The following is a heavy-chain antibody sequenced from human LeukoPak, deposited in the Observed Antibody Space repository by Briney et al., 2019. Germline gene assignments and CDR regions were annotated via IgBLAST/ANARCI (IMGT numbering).Heavy chain of an antibody. D-gene: IGHD5-24*01. J-gene: IGHJ5*02. CDR1: GGSFSGYY. Sequence: SETLSLTCAVYGGSFSGYYWSWIRQPPGKGLEWIGEINHSGSTNYNPSLKSRVTISVDTSKNQFSLKLSSVTAADTAVYYCARVVRGRWLQFRGGFDPWGQGTLVTVSS. CDR3: ARVVRGRWLQFRGGFDP. V-gene: IGHV4-34*01. CDR2: INHSGST.